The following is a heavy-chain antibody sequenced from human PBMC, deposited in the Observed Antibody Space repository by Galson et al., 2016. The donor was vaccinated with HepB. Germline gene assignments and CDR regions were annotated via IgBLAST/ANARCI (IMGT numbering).Heavy chain of an antibody. D-gene: IGHD6-6*01. J-gene: IGHJ4*01. V-gene: IGHV3-64D*06. CDR2: ISNNGGST. CDR3: VKGSNSRSFVRGFFPDY. Sequence: SLRLSCAASGFSFSNYAMHWVRQAPGKGLEYVSAISNNGGSTYYAESVKGRFTISRDNSKNTLYLQLSSLRAEDTAVYYCVKGSNSRSFVRGFFPDYWGHGTLVTVSS. CDR1: GFSFSNYA.